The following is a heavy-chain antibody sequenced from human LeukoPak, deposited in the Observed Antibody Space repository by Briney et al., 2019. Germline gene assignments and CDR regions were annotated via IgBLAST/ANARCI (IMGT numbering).Heavy chain of an antibody. D-gene: IGHD2-15*01. V-gene: IGHV3-53*01. CDR3: AKSGLNRFDY. CDR1: GFTVSSNY. J-gene: IGHJ4*02. Sequence: GGSLRLSCAASGFTVSSNYMSWVRQAPGKGLEWASIIYSGGSTFYADSVKGRFTISRDNSKNTLYLQMNSLRAEDTAIYYCAKSGLNRFDYWGQGTLVTVSS. CDR2: IYSGGST.